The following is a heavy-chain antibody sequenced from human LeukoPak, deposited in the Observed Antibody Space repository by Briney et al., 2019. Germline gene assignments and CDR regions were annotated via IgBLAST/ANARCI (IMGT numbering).Heavy chain of an antibody. D-gene: IGHD1-26*01. V-gene: IGHV1-24*01. CDR3: ARGQRGSYYTPPYDAFDI. Sequence: GASVKVSCKVSGYTLTELSMHWVRQAPGKGLEWMGGFDPEDGETIYAQKFQGRVTMTEDTSTDTAYMELSSLRSEDTAVYYCARGQRGSYYTPPYDAFDIWGQGTMVTVSS. CDR2: FDPEDGET. J-gene: IGHJ3*02. CDR1: GYTLTELS.